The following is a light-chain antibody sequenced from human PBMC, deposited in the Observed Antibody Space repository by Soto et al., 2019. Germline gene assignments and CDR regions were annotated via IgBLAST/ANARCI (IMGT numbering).Light chain of an antibody. CDR2: EGS. Sequence: QSALTQPASVSGSPGQSIAISCTGTSSDVGSYNSVSWYQQHPGKAPKLMIYEGSKRPSGVSDRFSGSKSGITASLTISGLQAEDEADYYCSSYTSSSTPYVFGTGTKVTVL. J-gene: IGLJ1*01. CDR3: SSYTSSSTPYV. V-gene: IGLV2-14*02. CDR1: SSDVGSYNS.